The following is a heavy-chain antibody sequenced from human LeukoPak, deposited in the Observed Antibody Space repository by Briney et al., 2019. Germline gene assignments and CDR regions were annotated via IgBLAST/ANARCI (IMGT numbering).Heavy chain of an antibody. CDR1: GFTFSNYS. Sequence: GGSLRLSCAASGFTFSNYSMNWVRQAPGKGLEWVSYISSSSSTIYYADSVKGRFTISRDNAKNSLYLQMNSLRAEDTAVYYCARDTYYYDSSGDGYDAFDIWGQGTMVTVSS. J-gene: IGHJ3*02. CDR3: ARDTYYYDSSGDGYDAFDI. CDR2: ISSSSSTI. D-gene: IGHD3-22*01. V-gene: IGHV3-48*04.